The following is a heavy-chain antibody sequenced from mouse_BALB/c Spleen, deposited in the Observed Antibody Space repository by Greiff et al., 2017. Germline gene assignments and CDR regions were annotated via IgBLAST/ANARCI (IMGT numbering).Heavy chain of an antibody. CDR3: ARCSLYDGYYYAMDY. V-gene: IGHV1-14*01. Sequence: VQLQQSGPELVKPGASVKMSCKASGYTFTSYVMHWVKQKPGQGLEWIGYINPYNDGTKYNQKFKGKATLTSDKSSSTAYMELSSLTSEDSAVYYCARCSLYDGYYYAMDYWGQGTSVTVSS. J-gene: IGHJ4*01. D-gene: IGHD2-3*01. CDR2: INPYNDGT. CDR1: GYTFTSYV.